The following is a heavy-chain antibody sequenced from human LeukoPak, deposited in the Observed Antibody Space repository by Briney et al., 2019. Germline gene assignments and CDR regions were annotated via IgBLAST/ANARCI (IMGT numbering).Heavy chain of an antibody. CDR2: IKQDGSEK. J-gene: IGHJ5*02. CDR3: ARDYSGEWEQLTGWWFDP. D-gene: IGHD1-26*01. CDR1: GFTFSSYW. V-gene: IGHV3-7*01. Sequence: GGSLRLSCAASGFTFSSYWMSWVRQAPGKGLEWVANIKQDGSEKYYVDSVKGRFTISRDNAKNSLYLQMNSLRAEDTAVYYCARDYSGEWEQLTGWWFDPWGQGTLVIVSS.